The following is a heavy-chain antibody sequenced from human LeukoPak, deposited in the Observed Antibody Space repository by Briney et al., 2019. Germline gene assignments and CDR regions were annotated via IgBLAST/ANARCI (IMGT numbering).Heavy chain of an antibody. Sequence: SGALSLTCTVSGGSITSYYWSWIRQPPGKGLEWIGYIYYSGSTKCNPSLKSRVTIPLDTSKNQFSLKLSSVTAADTAVYYCAREDYYRSGNYYYSWFDPWGQGTLVTVSS. V-gene: IGHV4-59*01. CDR2: IYYSGST. J-gene: IGHJ5*02. CDR1: GGSITSYY. D-gene: IGHD3-10*01. CDR3: AREDYYRSGNYYYSWFDP.